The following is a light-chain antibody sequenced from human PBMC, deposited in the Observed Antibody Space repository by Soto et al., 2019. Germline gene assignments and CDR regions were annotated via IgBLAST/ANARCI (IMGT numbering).Light chain of an antibody. J-gene: IGKJ5*01. CDR2: YSS. V-gene: IGKV3-20*01. Sequence: IGLTQCAGTLSLSPGEGVTLTCRASQCLXSSYRAWYPQRPGQTPPLLXDYSSTRETGIPDRLSGSGSGTHFTLTIIRLKPRYVAVYYCQHFGRTKLTFGQGTRVEIK. CDR1: QCLXSSY. CDR3: QHFGRTKLT.